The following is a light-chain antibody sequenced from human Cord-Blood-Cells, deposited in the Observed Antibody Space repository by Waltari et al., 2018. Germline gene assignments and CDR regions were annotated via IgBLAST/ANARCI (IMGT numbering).Light chain of an antibody. V-gene: IGLV2-23*02. Sequence: QSARTQPASVPGSPGQSITISCTETTSDVVSYNLVPWYQQHPGNAPKPMIYDVSKRPSGVSNRFSGSKSGNTASLTISGLQAEDEADYYCCSYAGSSTYVFGTGTKVTVL. CDR1: TSDVVSYNL. CDR2: DVS. CDR3: CSYAGSSTYV. J-gene: IGLJ1*01.